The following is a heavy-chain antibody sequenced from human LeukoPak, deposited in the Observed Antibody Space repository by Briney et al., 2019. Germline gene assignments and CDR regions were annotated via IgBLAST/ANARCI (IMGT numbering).Heavy chain of an antibody. D-gene: IGHD3-22*01. CDR1: GFTFGNYA. Sequence: GGSLRLSCTASGFTFGNYALSWFRQAPGKGLEWVAFIRSKTYRGTTEYAASVKGRFTISRDDSKSIAYLQMNSLKTEDTAVYYCARANSYDSSGYYFDYWGQGTLVTVSS. CDR3: ARANSYDSSGYYFDY. V-gene: IGHV3-49*03. CDR2: IRSKTYRGTT. J-gene: IGHJ4*02.